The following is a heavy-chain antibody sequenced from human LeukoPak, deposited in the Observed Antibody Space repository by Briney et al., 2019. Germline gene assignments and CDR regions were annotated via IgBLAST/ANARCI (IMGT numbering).Heavy chain of an antibody. CDR2: IYYSGST. CDR3: AGGSWSGYYFDY. Sequence: SETLSLTCTVSGGSISSYYWSWIRQPPGKGLEWIGYIYYSGSTNYNPSLKSRVTISVDTSKNQFSLKLSSVTAADTAVYYCAGGSWSGYYFDYWGQGTLVTVSP. J-gene: IGHJ4*02. V-gene: IGHV4-59*01. D-gene: IGHD6-13*01. CDR1: GGSISSYY.